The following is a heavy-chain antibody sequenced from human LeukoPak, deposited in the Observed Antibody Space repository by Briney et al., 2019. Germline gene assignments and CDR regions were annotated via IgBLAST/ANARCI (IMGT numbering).Heavy chain of an antibody. J-gene: IGHJ4*02. Sequence: GGSLRLSCAASGYTFTSYYMHWVRQAPGQGLEWMGIINPSGGSTSYAQKFQGRVTMTRDTSTSTVYMELSSLRSEDTAVYYCARQTTSMVSDYWGQGTLVTVSS. D-gene: IGHD3-10*01. CDR1: GYTFTSYY. CDR2: INPSGGST. V-gene: IGHV1-46*01. CDR3: ARQTTSMVSDY.